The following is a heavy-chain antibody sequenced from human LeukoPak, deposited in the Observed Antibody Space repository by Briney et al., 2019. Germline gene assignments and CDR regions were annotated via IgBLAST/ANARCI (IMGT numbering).Heavy chain of an antibody. CDR3: ASWKRTTIFGVARSGVLDY. Sequence: SETLSLTCAVYGGSFSGYYWSWIRQPPGKGLEWIGEINHSGSTNYNPSLKSRVTISVDTSKNQFSLKLSSVTAADTAVYYCASWKRTTIFGVARSGVLDYWGQGTLVTVSS. J-gene: IGHJ4*02. V-gene: IGHV4-34*01. CDR1: GGSFSGYY. D-gene: IGHD3-3*01. CDR2: INHSGST.